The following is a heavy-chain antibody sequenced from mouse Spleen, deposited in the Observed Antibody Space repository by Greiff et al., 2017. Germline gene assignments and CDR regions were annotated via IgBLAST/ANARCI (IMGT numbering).Heavy chain of an antibody. D-gene: IGHD2-2*01. J-gene: IGHJ2*01. Sequence: QVQLQQSGPELVKPGASVKISCKASGYAFSSSWMNWVKQRPGQGLEWIGYINPSSGYTNYNQKFKDKATLTADKSSSTAYMQLSSLTSEDSAVYYWARYGYDDYFDYWGQGTTLTVSS. CDR3: ARYGYDDYFDY. V-gene: IGHV1S26*01. CDR1: GYAFSSSW. CDR2: INPSSGYT.